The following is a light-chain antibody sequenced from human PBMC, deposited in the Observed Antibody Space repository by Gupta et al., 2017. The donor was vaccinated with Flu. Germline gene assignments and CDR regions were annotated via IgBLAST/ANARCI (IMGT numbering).Light chain of an antibody. CDR1: QSIISH. CDR3: QQYHYWWA. CDR2: DAS. V-gene: IGKV3D-15*01. J-gene: IGKJ1*01. Sequence: EIVMTQSPATLSVSPGERATISCRASQSIISHLAWYQQKPGQTPRLLIYDASIRATGIPARFSGSGSGTEFTLTIDSLQSEDSAIYYCQQYHYWWAFGQGTKVEIK.